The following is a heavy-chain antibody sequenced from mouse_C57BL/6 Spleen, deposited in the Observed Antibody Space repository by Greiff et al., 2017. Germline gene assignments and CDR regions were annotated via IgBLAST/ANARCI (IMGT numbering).Heavy chain of an antibody. V-gene: IGHV1-58*01. CDR2: IYIGNGYT. J-gene: IGHJ1*03. D-gene: IGHD1-1*01. Sequence: EVQLQQSGAELVRPGSSVKMSCKTSGYTFTSYGINWVKQRPGPGLEWIGYIYIGNGYTEYNEKFKDKATLTVDKSSSTAYMQLSSLTSEDSAVYYCARGDALLRWYFDVWGTGTTVTVSS. CDR1: GYTFTSYG. CDR3: ARGDALLRWYFDV.